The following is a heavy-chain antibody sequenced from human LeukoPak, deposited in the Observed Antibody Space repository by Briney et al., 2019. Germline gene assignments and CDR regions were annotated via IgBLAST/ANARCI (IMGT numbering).Heavy chain of an antibody. CDR2: IYYSGST. CDR3: ARRDYDFWSGYAFDI. CDR1: GGSISSSSYY. J-gene: IGHJ3*02. V-gene: IGHV4-39*01. Sequence: PSETLSLTCTVSGGSISSSSYYWGWIRQPPGKGLEWIGSIYYSGSTYYNPSLKSRVTISVDTSKNQFSLKLSSVTAADTVVYYCARRDYDFWSGYAFDIWGQGTMVTVSS. D-gene: IGHD3-3*01.